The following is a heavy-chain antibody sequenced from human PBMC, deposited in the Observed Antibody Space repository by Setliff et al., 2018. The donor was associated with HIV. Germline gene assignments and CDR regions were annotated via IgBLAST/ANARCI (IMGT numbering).Heavy chain of an antibody. D-gene: IGHD6-19*01. CDR1: GYGFSNYW. Sequence: GESLKISCKDSGYGFSNYWIGWVRQMPGKGLEWMGIIYPGDSETRYSPSFQGQVTISADKSIGTAYLQWSSLKASDTAMYYCARQRTSGWYGHDAFDIWGQGTMVTVS. V-gene: IGHV5-51*01. CDR3: ARQRTSGWYGHDAFDI. J-gene: IGHJ3*02. CDR2: IYPGDSET.